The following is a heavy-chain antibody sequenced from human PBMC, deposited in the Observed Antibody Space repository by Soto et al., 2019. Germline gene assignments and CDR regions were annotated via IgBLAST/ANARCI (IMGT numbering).Heavy chain of an antibody. J-gene: IGHJ4*02. CDR2: TIPILAMS. CDR1: GDTFNSYT. D-gene: IGHD3-10*01. Sequence: QVQLVQSGPEVKMPGSSVKVSCKASGDTFNSYTISWVRQAPGQGLQWMGRTIPILAMSNYALKFQGRVTITADKSTTTAYRELSRLRSDDTAVYYCAASYGSGSRAFDYWGQGTLVTVSS. V-gene: IGHV1-69*02. CDR3: AASYGSGSRAFDY.